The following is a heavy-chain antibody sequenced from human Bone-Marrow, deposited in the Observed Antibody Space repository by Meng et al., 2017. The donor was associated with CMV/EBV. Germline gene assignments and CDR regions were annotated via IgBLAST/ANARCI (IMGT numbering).Heavy chain of an antibody. CDR2: INHSGST. CDR1: GGSFSGYY. Sequence: SETLSLTCAVYGGSFSGYYWSWIRQPPGKGLEWIGEINHSGSTNYNPSLKSRVTISVDTSKNQFSLTLSSVTAADTAVYYCARGHTIFGVIKFDYWGQGTLVTVSS. CDR3: ARGHTIFGVIKFDY. D-gene: IGHD3-3*01. V-gene: IGHV4-34*01. J-gene: IGHJ4*02.